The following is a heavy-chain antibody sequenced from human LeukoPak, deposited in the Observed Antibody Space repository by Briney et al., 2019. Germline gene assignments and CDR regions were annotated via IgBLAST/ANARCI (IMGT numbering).Heavy chain of an antibody. CDR3: TTDDVMITFGGVIF. CDR2: IKSKTDGGTT. CDR1: GFTFSSYA. V-gene: IGHV3-15*07. Sequence: GGSLRLSCAASGFTFSSYAMNWVRQAPGKGLEWVGRIKSKTDGGTTDYAAPVKGRFTISRDDSKNTLYLQMNSLKTEDTAVYYCTTDDVMITFGGVIFWGQGTLVTVSS. D-gene: IGHD3-16*02. J-gene: IGHJ4*02.